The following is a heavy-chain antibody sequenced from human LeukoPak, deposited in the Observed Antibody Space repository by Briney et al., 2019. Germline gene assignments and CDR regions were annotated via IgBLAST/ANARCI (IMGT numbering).Heavy chain of an antibody. CDR2: IYTSGST. CDR3: ARGYYDSSGYYYESDWFDP. CDR1: GGSISSCY. J-gene: IGHJ5*02. Sequence: SETLSLTCTVSGGSISSCYWSWIRQPAGEGLEWIGRIYTSGSTNYNPSLKSRVTMSVDTSKNQFSLKLSSVTAADTAVYYCARGYYDSSGYYYESDWFDPWGQGTLVTVSS. V-gene: IGHV4-4*07. D-gene: IGHD3-22*01.